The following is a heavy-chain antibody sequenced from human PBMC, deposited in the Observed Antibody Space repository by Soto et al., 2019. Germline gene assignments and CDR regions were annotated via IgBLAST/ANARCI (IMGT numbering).Heavy chain of an antibody. Sequence: PSETLSLTCTVSGGSISGYYWSWIRQPAGKGLEWIGRMYNSERTNYNPSLKSRVTMPMDTSKNQFSLKLTSVTAADTAVYFCAREPLAHSYFDLWGQGTLVTVSS. CDR2: MYNSERT. CDR3: AREPLAHSYFDL. CDR1: GGSISGYY. J-gene: IGHJ4*02. V-gene: IGHV4-4*07.